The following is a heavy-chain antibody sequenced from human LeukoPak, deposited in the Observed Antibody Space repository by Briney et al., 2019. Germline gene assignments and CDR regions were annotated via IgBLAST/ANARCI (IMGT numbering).Heavy chain of an antibody. D-gene: IGHD3-22*01. V-gene: IGHV1-18*01. CDR3: ARDGYDSSAWLDP. Sequence: ASVTVSCKASGYTFSSYGISWLRRAPGQGLEWMGWISGYNGDTKYRQKFQGRVTMTTDTSTSTAYMELRSLRSDDTAVYYCARDGYDSSAWLDPWGQGALVTVSS. CDR2: ISGYNGDT. CDR1: GYTFSSYG. J-gene: IGHJ5*02.